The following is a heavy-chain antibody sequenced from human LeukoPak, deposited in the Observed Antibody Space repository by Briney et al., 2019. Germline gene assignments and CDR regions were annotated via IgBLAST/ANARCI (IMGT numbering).Heavy chain of an antibody. D-gene: IGHD4-17*01. Sequence: SETLSLTCTVSGGSISGYYWSWIRQPPGKGLEWIGYIYYSGSTNYNPSLKSRVTISVDTSKNQFSLKLSSVTAADTAVYYCARDRAVTTSLGGMDVWGQGTTVTVSS. CDR1: GGSISGYY. CDR3: ARDRAVTTSLGGMDV. V-gene: IGHV4-59*01. CDR2: IYYSGST. J-gene: IGHJ6*02.